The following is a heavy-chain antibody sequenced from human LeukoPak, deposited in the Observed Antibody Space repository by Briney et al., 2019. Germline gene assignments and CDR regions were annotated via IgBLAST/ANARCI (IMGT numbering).Heavy chain of an antibody. CDR2: IHHSGST. CDR1: GFTFSTFAM. V-gene: IGHV4-4*02. J-gene: IGHJ6*03. Sequence: GSLRLSCAASGFTFSTFAMIWVRQPPGKGLEWIGEIHHSGSTNYNPSLKSRVTISVDKSENQFSLKLTSVTAADTAVYYCARPYYYFIDVWGRGTTVTVSS. CDR3: ARPYYYFIDV.